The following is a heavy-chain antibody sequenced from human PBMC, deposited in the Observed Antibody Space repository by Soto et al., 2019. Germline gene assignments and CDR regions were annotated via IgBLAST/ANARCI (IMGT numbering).Heavy chain of an antibody. CDR2: IYHSGDA. J-gene: IGHJ4*02. CDR3: AREKAIVVRGALDY. D-gene: IGHD3-10*01. Sequence: QVQLRGSGPGRVKLSGTFSLTCPVSGGSFGSVNCWSWARQAPGKALEWIGEIYHSGDANYNPSLKSRVTISVDKSKNHFSLKLNSVTAADTAVYYCAREKAIVVRGALDYWGQGTLVTVSS. V-gene: IGHV4-4*02. CDR1: GGSFGSVNC.